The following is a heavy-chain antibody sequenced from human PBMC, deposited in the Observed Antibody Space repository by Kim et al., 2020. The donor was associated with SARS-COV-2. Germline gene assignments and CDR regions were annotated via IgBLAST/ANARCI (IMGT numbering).Heavy chain of an antibody. V-gene: IGHV3-53*01. D-gene: IGHD3-10*01. Sequence: VSVKSRFTISRHKSGNTLYLQMTSLRAEDTAVYYCARAEGSGSQYGLDVWGQGTTVTVSS. CDR3: ARAEGSGSQYGLDV. J-gene: IGHJ6*02.